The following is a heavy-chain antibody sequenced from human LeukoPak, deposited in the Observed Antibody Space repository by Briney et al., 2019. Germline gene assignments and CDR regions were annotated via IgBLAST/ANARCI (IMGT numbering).Heavy chain of an antibody. J-gene: IGHJ4*02. CDR2: ITSSSNYI. V-gene: IGHV3-21*01. Sequence: GGSLRLSCAASGFXFSICSMNWVRQAPGKGLEWLSSITSSSNYIYYADSVKGRFTISRDNVQNSLYLQMNSLRAEDTAMYYCARDRGYFDNWGQGTLVTVSS. CDR3: ARDRGYFDN. CDR1: GFXFSICS.